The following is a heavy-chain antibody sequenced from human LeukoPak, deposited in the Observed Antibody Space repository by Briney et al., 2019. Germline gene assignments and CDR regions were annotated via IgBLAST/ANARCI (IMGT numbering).Heavy chain of an antibody. D-gene: IGHD6-19*01. Sequence: ASVKVSCKASGYTFTGYYMHWVRQAPGQGLEWMGLINPNSGGTDYAQKFQGRVTMTRDTSISTAYMELSRLRSDDTAVYYCARDSHSSGWYLPDYWGQGTLVTVSS. CDR3: ARDSHSSGWYLPDY. CDR2: INPNSGGT. CDR1: GYTFTGYY. V-gene: IGHV1-2*02. J-gene: IGHJ4*02.